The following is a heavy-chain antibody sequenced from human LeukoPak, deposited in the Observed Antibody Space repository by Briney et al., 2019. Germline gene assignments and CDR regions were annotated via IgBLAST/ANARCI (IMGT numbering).Heavy chain of an antibody. D-gene: IGHD2-15*01. V-gene: IGHV4-59*08. CDR1: GGSISSYY. CDR2: IYYSGST. CDR3: ARLLAGGYCSGGSCYYYGMDA. J-gene: IGHJ6*02. Sequence: PSETLSLTCTVSGGSISSYYWSWIRQPPGKGLEWIGYIYYSGSTNYNPSLKSRVTISVDTSKNQFSLKLSSVTAADTAVYYCARLLAGGYCSGGSCYYYGMDAWGQRTTVTVSS.